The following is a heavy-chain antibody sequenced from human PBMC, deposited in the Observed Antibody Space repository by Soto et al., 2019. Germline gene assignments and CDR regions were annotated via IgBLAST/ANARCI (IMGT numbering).Heavy chain of an antibody. CDR3: ARNRDGYNYYYYGMDV. V-gene: IGHV2-70*13. CDR2: IKWDDDK. J-gene: IGHJ6*02. Sequence: SGPTLVNPTQTLTLTCTFSGFSLRASGMCVSWIRQPPGKALEWLALIKWDDDKHYSTSLKTRLTISKDTSKNQVVLTMTNMDPVDTATYYCARNRDGYNYYYYGMDVWGQGTTVTVSS. D-gene: IGHD5-12*01. CDR1: GFSLRASGMC.